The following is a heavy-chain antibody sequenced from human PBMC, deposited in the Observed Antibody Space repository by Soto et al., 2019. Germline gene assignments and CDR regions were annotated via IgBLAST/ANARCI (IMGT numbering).Heavy chain of an antibody. J-gene: IGHJ3*02. CDR1: GFTFSSYG. D-gene: IGHD3-3*01. V-gene: IGHV3-30*18. Sequence: GGSLRLSCAASGFTFSSYGMHWVRQAPGKGLEWVAVISYDGSNKYYADSVKGRFTISRGNSKNTLYLQMNSLRAEDTAVYYCAKSPGGYYSFDIWGQGTMVTVSS. CDR2: ISYDGSNK. CDR3: AKSPGGYYSFDI.